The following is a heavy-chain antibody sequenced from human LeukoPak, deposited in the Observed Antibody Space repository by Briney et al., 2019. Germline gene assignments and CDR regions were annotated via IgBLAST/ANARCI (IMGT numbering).Heavy chain of an antibody. CDR3: ARDRAFTGYNWFDP. D-gene: IGHD1-26*01. CDR2: IYHSGST. V-gene: IGHV4-30-2*01. Sequence: SETLSLTCAVSGGSISSGGYSWSWIRQPPGKGLEWIGYIYHSGSTYYNPSLKSRVTISVDRSKNQFSLKLSSVTAADTAVYYCARDRAFTGYNWFDPWGQGTLVTVSS. J-gene: IGHJ5*02. CDR1: GGSISSGGYS.